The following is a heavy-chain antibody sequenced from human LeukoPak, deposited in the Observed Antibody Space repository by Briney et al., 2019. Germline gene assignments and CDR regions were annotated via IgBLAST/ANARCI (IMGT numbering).Heavy chain of an antibody. CDR3: ARESAHKQQWLVHFCDY. Sequence: ASVKASCKASGYTFTSYYMHWVRQAPGQGLEWMGIINPSGGSTSYAQKFQGRVTMTRDTSTSTVYMELSSLRSEDTAVYYCARESAHKQQWLVHFCDYWGQGTLVTVSS. V-gene: IGHV1-46*01. CDR2: INPSGGST. J-gene: IGHJ4*02. CDR1: GYTFTSYY. D-gene: IGHD6-19*01.